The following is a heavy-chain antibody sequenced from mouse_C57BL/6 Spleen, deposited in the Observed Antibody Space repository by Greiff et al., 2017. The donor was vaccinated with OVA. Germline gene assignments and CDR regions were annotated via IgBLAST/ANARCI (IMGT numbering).Heavy chain of an antibody. V-gene: IGHV5-9-1*02. J-gene: IGHJ3*01. CDR2: ISSGGDYI. CDR1: GFTFSSYA. D-gene: IGHD5-1-1*01. Sequence: EVQRVESGDGLVKPGGSLKLSCAASGFTFSSYAMSWFRQTPEKRLVWVAYISSGGDYIYYADTVKGRFTISSDNARNTLYLQMSSLKSEDTAMYNSKKADTYGCGKDGFAYWGQGTLVTVSA. CDR3: KKADTYGCGKDGFAY.